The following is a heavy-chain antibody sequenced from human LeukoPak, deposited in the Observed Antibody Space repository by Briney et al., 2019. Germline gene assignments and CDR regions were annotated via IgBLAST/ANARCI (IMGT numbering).Heavy chain of an antibody. CDR1: GGSISSHY. CDR2: NNYVGSA. CDR3: ARHYDGRESRSYYEDY. J-gene: IGHJ4*02. Sequence: SETLSLTCTVSGGSISSHYWSWIRQPPGKGLEYIGYNNYVGSADYNPSLKSRVTISVGTPKNQFSLKLSSVTAAGTTVYYCARHYDGRESRSYYEDYWGQGTLVIVSS. V-gene: IGHV4-59*08. D-gene: IGHD1-26*01.